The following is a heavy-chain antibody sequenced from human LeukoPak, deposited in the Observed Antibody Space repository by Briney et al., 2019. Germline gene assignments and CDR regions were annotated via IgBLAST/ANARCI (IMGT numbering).Heavy chain of an antibody. D-gene: IGHD2-2*01. CDR3: ASRYCSSTSCSKYYFDY. J-gene: IGHJ4*02. CDR1: GYTFTGYY. Sequence: GASVKVSCKASGYTFTGYYMHWVRQAPGQGLEWMGWINPNSGGTNYAQKFQGRVTMTRDTSISTAYMELSRLRSDDTAVYYCASRYCSSTSCSKYYFDYWGQGTLVTVSS. CDR2: INPNSGGT. V-gene: IGHV1-2*02.